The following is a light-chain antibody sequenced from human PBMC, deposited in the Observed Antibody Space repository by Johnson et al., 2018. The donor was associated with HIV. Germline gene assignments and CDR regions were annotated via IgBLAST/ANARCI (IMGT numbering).Light chain of an antibody. Sequence: QSVLTQPPSVSAAPGQKVTISCSGSSSNIGNNYVSWYQQLPGTAPKLLIYENNKRPSWIPDRFSGSKSGTSATLGITGLQTWDEADYYCGTWDSSLSVLYVFGTGTKVTVL. J-gene: IGLJ1*01. CDR1: SSNIGNNY. CDR2: ENN. CDR3: GTWDSSLSVLYV. V-gene: IGLV1-51*02.